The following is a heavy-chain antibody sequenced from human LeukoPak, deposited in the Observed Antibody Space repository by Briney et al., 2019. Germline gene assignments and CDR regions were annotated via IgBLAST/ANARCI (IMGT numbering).Heavy chain of an antibody. V-gene: IGHV4-4*07. CDR3: GRGRGGAFDI. D-gene: IGHD3-10*01. CDR1: GGSISSYY. J-gene: IGHJ3*02. Sequence: SETLSLTCTVSGGSISSYYWSGIRQPAGKGLEWIGRIYTSGSTNYNPSLKSRVTMSVDTSKNQFSLKLSSVTAADTAFYCWGRGRGGAFDIWGQGTMVTVSS. CDR2: IYTSGST.